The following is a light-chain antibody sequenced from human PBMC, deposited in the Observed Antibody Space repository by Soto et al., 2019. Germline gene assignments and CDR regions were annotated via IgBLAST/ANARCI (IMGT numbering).Light chain of an antibody. Sequence: EIVLTQSPGTLSLSLGEIATLSFRASQSVSSSYLAWYQQKPGQAPRLLIYAASIRVAGIPARFSGSGSGTEFTLTISSLEPEDFAVYYCQQRSNWPITFGQGTRLEIK. V-gene: IGKV3D-20*02. CDR1: QSVSSSY. CDR3: QQRSNWPIT. J-gene: IGKJ5*01. CDR2: AAS.